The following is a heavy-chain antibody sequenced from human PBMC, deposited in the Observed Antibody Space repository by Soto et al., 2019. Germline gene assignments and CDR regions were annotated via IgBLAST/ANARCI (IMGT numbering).Heavy chain of an antibody. D-gene: IGHD1-26*01. Sequence: ASVKVSCKASGYTFTSYAMHWVRQAPGQRLEWMGWINAGNGNTKYSRKFQGRVTITRDTSASTAYMELSSLRSEDTAVYYCARSYSGSYSPLYYYYYGMDVWGQGTTVTVSS. V-gene: IGHV1-3*01. J-gene: IGHJ6*02. CDR2: INAGNGNT. CDR3: ARSYSGSYSPLYYYYYGMDV. CDR1: GYTFTSYA.